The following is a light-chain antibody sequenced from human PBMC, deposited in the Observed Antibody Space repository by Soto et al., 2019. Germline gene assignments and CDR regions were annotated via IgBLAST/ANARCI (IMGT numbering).Light chain of an antibody. CDR3: LQDINYPWT. CDR1: QGIGNA. J-gene: IGKJ1*01. Sequence: AIQMTQSPSSLPASVGARVTISCRASQGIGNALGWYQQKPGKPPKVLIYGACNLQSGFPPRFSGSGSGTDFTLAISSLRPEDSATYYCLQDINYPWTFGQGTKVDIK. V-gene: IGKV1-6*01. CDR2: GAC.